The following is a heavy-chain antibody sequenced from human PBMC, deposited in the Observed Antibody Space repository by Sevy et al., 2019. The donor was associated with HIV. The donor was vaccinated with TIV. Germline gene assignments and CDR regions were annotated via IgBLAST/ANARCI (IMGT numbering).Heavy chain of an antibody. D-gene: IGHD6-19*01. J-gene: IGHJ3*02. CDR2: IIPIFGTA. V-gene: IGHV1-69*06. Sequence: ASVKVSCKASGGTFSSYAISWVRQAPGQGLEWMGGIIPIFGTANYAQKFQGRVTITADKSTITAYMELSSLRSEDTAVYYCARADSSGWYRVAFDIWGQGTMVTVSS. CDR3: ARADSSGWYRVAFDI. CDR1: GGTFSSYA.